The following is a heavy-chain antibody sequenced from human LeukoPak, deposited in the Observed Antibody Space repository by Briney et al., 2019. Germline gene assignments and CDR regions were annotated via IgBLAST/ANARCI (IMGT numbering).Heavy chain of an antibody. CDR2: ISGSGGSA. D-gene: IGHD3-9*01. CDR1: GFTFDDYG. CDR3: AKSLTFYDILTSPDY. Sequence: GGSLRLSCAASGFTFDDYGMSWVRQAPGKGLEWVSAISGSGGSAYYADSVKGRFTISRDNSKNTLYLQMNSLRAEDTAVYYCAKSLTFYDILTSPDYWGQGTLVTVSS. V-gene: IGHV3-23*01. J-gene: IGHJ4*02.